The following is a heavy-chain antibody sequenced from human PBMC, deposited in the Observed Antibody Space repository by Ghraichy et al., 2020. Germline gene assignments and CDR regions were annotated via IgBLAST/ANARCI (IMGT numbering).Heavy chain of an antibody. CDR3: ARDSMIRSYFYYGMDV. CDR2: MDPKSGNT. Sequence: ASVKVSCKASGYTFTNYDINWVRQATGQGLEWIGWMDPKSGNTGYAQKFQGRVTLTRNTSISTAYMDLSSLRSEDTAVYYCARDSMIRSYFYYGMDVWGHGTTVTVSS. J-gene: IGHJ6*02. D-gene: IGHD3-16*01. V-gene: IGHV1-8*01. CDR1: GYTFTNYD.